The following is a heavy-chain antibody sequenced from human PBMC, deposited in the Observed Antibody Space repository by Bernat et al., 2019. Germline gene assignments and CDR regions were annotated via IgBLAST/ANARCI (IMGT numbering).Heavy chain of an antibody. J-gene: IGHJ4*02. CDR3: AREGTRGAFDY. V-gene: IGHV3-13*01. CDR1: GFTFSSYD. Sequence: EVQLVESGGGLVQPGGSLRLSCAASGFTFSSYDMHWVRQATGKGLEWVSAIGTAGDTYYTGSVKGRFTISRENAKNSLYLQMNSLRAGDTAVYYCAREGTRGAFDYWGQGTLVTVSS. CDR2: IGTAGDT.